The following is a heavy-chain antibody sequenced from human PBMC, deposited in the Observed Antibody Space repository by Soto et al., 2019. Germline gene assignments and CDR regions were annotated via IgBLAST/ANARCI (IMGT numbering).Heavy chain of an antibody. J-gene: IGHJ4*02. CDR2: IYSGGYT. CDR3: GPHPGGGGY. V-gene: IGHV3-53*01. Sequence: EVQLVESGGGLIQPGGSLRLSCAVSGFTVSNNYMSWVRQAPGKGLEGVSVIYSGGYTAYGDSVKGRFTISRDNSKNNIYPKIKSLGPAAPGVFSGGPHPGGGGYWGQGTLVTVSS. D-gene: IGHD3-10*01. CDR1: GFTVSNNY.